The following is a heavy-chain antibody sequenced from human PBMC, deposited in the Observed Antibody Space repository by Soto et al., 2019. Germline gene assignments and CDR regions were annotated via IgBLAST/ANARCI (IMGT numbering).Heavy chain of an antibody. Sequence: QVQLVESGGGVVQPGRSLRLSCAASGFTFSSYGMHWVRQAPGKGLECVAVRWYDGSNKYYADSVKGRFTISRDNSKNTLYLQMNSLRAEDTAVYYCARDLGLVPDDYGAFDIWGQGTMVTVSS. V-gene: IGHV3-33*01. J-gene: IGHJ3*02. CDR2: RWYDGSNK. CDR1: GFTFSSYG. D-gene: IGHD4-17*01. CDR3: ARDLGLVPDDYGAFDI.